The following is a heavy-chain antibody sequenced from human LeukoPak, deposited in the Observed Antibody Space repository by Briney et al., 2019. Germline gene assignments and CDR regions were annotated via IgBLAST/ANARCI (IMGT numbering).Heavy chain of an antibody. D-gene: IGHD6-13*01. V-gene: IGHV3-66*01. CDR1: GFTVSSNY. CDR3: ARTGIAAAGTHFDY. CDR2: IYSGGST. Sequence: GGSLRLSCAASGFTVSSNYMSWVRQAPGKGLEWVSVIYSGGSTYYADSVKGRFTISRDNSKNTLYLQVNSLRAEDTAVYYCARTGIAAAGTHFDYWGQGTLVTVSS. J-gene: IGHJ4*02.